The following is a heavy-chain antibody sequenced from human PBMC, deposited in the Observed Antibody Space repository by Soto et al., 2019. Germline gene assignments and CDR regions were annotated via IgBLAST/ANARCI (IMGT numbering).Heavy chain of an antibody. Sequence: PGGSLRLSCAASGFTFSNAWMSWVRQAPGKGLEWVGRIKSKTNGGTTDYAAPVKGRFTISRDDSKNTLYLQMNSLKTEDTAVYYCTTDPPYCGGDCSHPFDYWGQGTLVTVSS. CDR3: TTDPPYCGGDCSHPFDY. V-gene: IGHV3-15*01. CDR1: GFTFSNAW. D-gene: IGHD2-21*02. J-gene: IGHJ4*02. CDR2: IKSKTNGGTT.